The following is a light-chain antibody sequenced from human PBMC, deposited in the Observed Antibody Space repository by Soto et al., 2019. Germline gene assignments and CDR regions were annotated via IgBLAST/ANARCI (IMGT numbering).Light chain of an antibody. CDR3: SSFTRSRAYV. Sequence: QSVQTQPASVSGSPGQSITISCTGTSSDVGGYNFVSWYQQQSGKAPKLMIHEVSNRPSGVSSRFSGSKSGNTASLTISGLQAEDEADYYCSSFTRSRAYVFGSGTKVTVL. J-gene: IGLJ1*01. CDR2: EVS. V-gene: IGLV2-14*01. CDR1: SSDVGGYNF.